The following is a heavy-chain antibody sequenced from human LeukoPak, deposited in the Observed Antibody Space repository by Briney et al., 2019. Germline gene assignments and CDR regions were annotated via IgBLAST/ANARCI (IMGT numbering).Heavy chain of an antibody. CDR2: INESRIT. V-gene: IGHV4-34*01. J-gene: IGHJ4*02. Sequence: PSETLSLTCAVYGAPFSGYWWSWVRHPPGKGREWRREINESRITNYNPSLKSPVSISVDPSKNQFSLTLSSVTAADTAVYYCATISGHWGQGTLVTVSS. CDR3: ATISGH. CDR1: GAPFSGYW.